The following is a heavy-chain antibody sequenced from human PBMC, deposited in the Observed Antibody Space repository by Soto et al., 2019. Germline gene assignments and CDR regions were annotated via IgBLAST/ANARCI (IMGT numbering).Heavy chain of an antibody. Sequence: SVKLSCEACGDRFRNYYMHWVRQAPKQGLEWMGIINPSGGSTSYAQKFQGRVTMTRDTSTSTVYMELSSLRSEDTAVYYCARVYCSGGSCYGIDYWGQGTLVTVSS. J-gene: IGHJ4*02. CDR2: INPSGGST. V-gene: IGHV1-46*01. CDR3: ARVYCSGGSCYGIDY. D-gene: IGHD2-15*01. CDR1: GDRFRNYY.